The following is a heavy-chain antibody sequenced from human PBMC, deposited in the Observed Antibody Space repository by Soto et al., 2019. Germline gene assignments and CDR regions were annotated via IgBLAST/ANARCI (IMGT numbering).Heavy chain of an antibody. J-gene: IGHJ6*02. CDR1: GGSISGYY. CDR3: ARDLWGYCGTDCYPLDV. D-gene: IGHD2-21*02. Sequence: SETLSLTCTVSGGSISGYYWSWIRQPPGKGLEWIGYMYNTGSTAYNPSFKSRVTISVDTSKNQFSLKLNSATAADTAVYYCARDLWGYCGTDCYPLDVWGQGTTVT. CDR2: MYNTGST. V-gene: IGHV4-59*01.